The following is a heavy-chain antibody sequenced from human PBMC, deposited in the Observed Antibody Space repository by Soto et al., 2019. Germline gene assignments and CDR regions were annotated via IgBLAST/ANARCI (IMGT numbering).Heavy chain of an antibody. D-gene: IGHD3-10*01. CDR1: GFTFSSYA. Sequence: GGSLRLSCAASGFTFSSYAMSWVRQAPGKGLEWVSAISGSGGSTYYADSVKGRFTISRDNSKNTLYLQMNSLRAEDTAVYYCAKSMPYYYGSGSHYYYFDYWGQGTLVTISS. CDR2: ISGSGGST. J-gene: IGHJ4*02. CDR3: AKSMPYYYGSGSHYYYFDY. V-gene: IGHV3-23*01.